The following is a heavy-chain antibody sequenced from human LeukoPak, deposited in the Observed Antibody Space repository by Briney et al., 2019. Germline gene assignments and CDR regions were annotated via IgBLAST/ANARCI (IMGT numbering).Heavy chain of an antibody. Sequence: GGSLRLSCTASGFTFSSYAMTWVRQAPGKGLEWISSMSSGSRYIYYADSVRGRFTISRDNAKNSLYLIMNSLRAEDTAIYYRARDRPTGASRVFVVQWGQGTPVTVSS. CDR2: MSSGSRYI. J-gene: IGHJ4*02. CDR1: GFTFSSYA. CDR3: ARDRPTGASRVFVVQ. V-gene: IGHV3-21*06. D-gene: IGHD2-21*01.